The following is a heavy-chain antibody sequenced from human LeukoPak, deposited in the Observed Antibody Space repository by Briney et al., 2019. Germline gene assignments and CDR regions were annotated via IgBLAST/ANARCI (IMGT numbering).Heavy chain of an antibody. CDR2: ISSSGSTI. J-gene: IGHJ4*02. V-gene: IGHV3-48*03. D-gene: IGHD2-15*01. CDR3: ARIYCSGGSCYTYYFDY. Sequence: GGSLRLSCAASGFTFSSYEMNWVRQAPGKGLEWDSSISSSGSTIYYADSVKGRFTIPRDNAKNSLYLQMNSLRAEDTAVYYCARIYCSGGSCYTYYFDYWGQGTLVTVSS. CDR1: GFTFSSYE.